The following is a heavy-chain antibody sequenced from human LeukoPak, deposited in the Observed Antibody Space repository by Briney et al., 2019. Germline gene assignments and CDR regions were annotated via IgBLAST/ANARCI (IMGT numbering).Heavy chain of an antibody. Sequence: PSETLSLTCTVSGGSISSSSYYWGWIRQPPGKGLEWIGSIYYSGSTYYNPSLKSRVTISVDTSKNQFSLKLSSVTAADTAVYYCARQHPDTISRAFDIWGQGTMVTVSS. CDR1: GGSISSSSYY. CDR2: IYYSGST. V-gene: IGHV4-39*01. CDR3: ARQHPDTISRAFDI. J-gene: IGHJ3*02. D-gene: IGHD3-3*01.